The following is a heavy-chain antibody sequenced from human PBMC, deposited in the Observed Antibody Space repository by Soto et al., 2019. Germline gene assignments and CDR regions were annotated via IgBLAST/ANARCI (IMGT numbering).Heavy chain of an antibody. CDR2: IYYSGST. J-gene: IGHJ4*02. V-gene: IGHV4-59*08. Sequence: SETLSLTCTVSGGSISSYYWSWIRQPPGKGLEWIGYIYYSGSTNYNPSLKSRVTISVDTSKNQFSLKLSSVTAADTAVYYCAELGELSGIFRYWGQGTLVTVSS. D-gene: IGHD3-16*02. CDR3: AELGELSGIFRY. CDR1: GGSISSYY.